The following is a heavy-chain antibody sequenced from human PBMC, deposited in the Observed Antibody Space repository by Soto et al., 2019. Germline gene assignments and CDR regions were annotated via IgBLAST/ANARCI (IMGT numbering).Heavy chain of an antibody. CDR2: TGSGTGPG. Sequence: SVKVSCKASGGSLSTNPISWVRQAPGQGLEWMGGTGSGTGPGNNAQKFQGRLTVTADKSTSTVYMELTNLSSEDTAVYYCARRDSGGFFRFFDSWGQGTLVTV. V-gene: IGHV1-69*06. CDR1: GGSLSTNP. J-gene: IGHJ4*02. CDR3: ARRDSGGFFRFFDS. D-gene: IGHD2-15*01.